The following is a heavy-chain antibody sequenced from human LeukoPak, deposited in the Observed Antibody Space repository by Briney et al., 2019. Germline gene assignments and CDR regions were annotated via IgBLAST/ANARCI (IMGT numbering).Heavy chain of an antibody. D-gene: IGHD5-18*01. CDR1: GFPVSSNY. CDR3: ASIGVQLWLRSY. Sequence: GSLHLSFAASGFPVSSNYMSWVRPAPGEGLEWVSVIYSGGSTYYADSVKGRFTISRDNSKNTLYLQMNSLRAEDTAVYYCASIGVQLWLRSYWGQGTLVTVSS. V-gene: IGHV3-53*01. CDR2: IYSGGST. J-gene: IGHJ4*02.